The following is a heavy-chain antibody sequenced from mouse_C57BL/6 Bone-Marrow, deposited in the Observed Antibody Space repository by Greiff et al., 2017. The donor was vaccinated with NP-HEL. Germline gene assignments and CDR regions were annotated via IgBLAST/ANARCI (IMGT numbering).Heavy chain of an antibody. J-gene: IGHJ4*01. CDR3: ASLRYYGSSSYYAMGY. Sequence: VQLQQSGAELMKPGASVKLSCKATGYTFTGYWIEWVKQRPGHGLEWIGEILPGSGSTNYNEKFKGKATFTADTSSNTAYMQLSSLTTEDSAIYYCASLRYYGSSSYYAMGYWGQGTSVTVSS. D-gene: IGHD1-1*01. CDR1: GYTFTGYW. V-gene: IGHV1-9*01. CDR2: ILPGSGST.